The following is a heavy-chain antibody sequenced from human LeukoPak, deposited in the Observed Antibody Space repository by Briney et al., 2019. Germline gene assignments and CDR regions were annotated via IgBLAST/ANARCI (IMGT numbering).Heavy chain of an antibody. CDR3: ARDTPNDS. CDR1: GFTFNTYS. V-gene: IGHV3-48*04. Sequence: QTGGSLRLSCTASGFTFNTYSMNWVRQAPGKGLEWVSYVSSSSRTIYYADSVKGRFTISRDNAKNSLYLQMNSLRAEDTAVYYCARDTPNDSWGQGTLVTVSS. J-gene: IGHJ5*01. CDR2: VSSSSRTI.